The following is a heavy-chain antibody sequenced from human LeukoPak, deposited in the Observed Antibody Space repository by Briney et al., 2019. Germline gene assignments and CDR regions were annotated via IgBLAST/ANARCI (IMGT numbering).Heavy chain of an antibody. J-gene: IGHJ4*02. CDR3: ARDLSFGSLDF. CDR1: GFILSTHG. D-gene: IGHD1-26*01. CDR2: MWYDGSRE. Sequence: AGGSLRLSCAASGFILSTHGMHWVRQAPGKGLEWVAGMWYDGSREDYADSVKGRFTTSRDMSKNTLNLQMNSLRVEGTAMFYCARDLSFGSLDFRGQGTLVTVSS. V-gene: IGHV3-33*01.